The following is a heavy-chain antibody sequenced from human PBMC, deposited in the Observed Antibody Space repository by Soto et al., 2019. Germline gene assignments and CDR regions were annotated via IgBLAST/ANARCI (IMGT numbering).Heavy chain of an antibody. CDR2: IYYSGST. V-gene: IGHV4-31*03. D-gene: IGHD2-2*01. J-gene: IGHJ5*02. Sequence: SETLSLTCTVSGGSISSGGYYWSWIRQHPGKGLEWIGYIYYSGSTYYNPSLKSRVTISVDTSKNQFSLKLSSVTAADTAVYYCARQIVVVPAAPDWFDPWGQGTLVTVSS. CDR3: ARQIVVVPAAPDWFDP. CDR1: GGSISSGGYY.